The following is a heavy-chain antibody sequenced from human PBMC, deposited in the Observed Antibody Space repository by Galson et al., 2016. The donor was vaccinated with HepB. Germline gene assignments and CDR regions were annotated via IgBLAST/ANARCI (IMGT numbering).Heavy chain of an antibody. J-gene: IGHJ3*02. V-gene: IGHV1-3*01. CDR2: INAGNGNT. CDR1: GYTFISDP. Sequence: SVKVSCKASGYTFISDPIHWVRQAPGQRLEWMGWINAGNGNTNYSQEFQGKVTFTTDTSAGTAYMELRSLRYEDTAVYYCARFGKIASRGFALDIWGQGSMVTVAS. CDR3: ARFGKIASRGFALDI. D-gene: IGHD6-6*01.